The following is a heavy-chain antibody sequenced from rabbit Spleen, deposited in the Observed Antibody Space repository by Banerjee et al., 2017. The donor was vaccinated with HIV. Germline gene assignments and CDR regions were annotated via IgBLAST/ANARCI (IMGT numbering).Heavy chain of an antibody. Sequence: QQQLVESGGGLVKPGASLTLTCKASGFDFSRGYDMCWVRQAPGKGLEWIGCIYPDYGSTDYASWVNGRFTISLDNAQNTVFLQMTSLTAADTATYFCARAIYVGFAGYGYAPHYFNLWGPGTLVTVS. V-gene: IGHV1S43*01. CDR3: ARAIYVGFAGYGYAPHYFNL. CDR1: GFDFSRGYD. J-gene: IGHJ4*01. CDR2: IYPDYGST. D-gene: IGHD6-1*01.